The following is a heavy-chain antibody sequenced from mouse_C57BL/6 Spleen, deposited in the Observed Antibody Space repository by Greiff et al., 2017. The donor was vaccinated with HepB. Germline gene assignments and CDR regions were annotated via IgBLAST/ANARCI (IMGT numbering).Heavy chain of an antibody. D-gene: IGHD1-1*01. V-gene: IGHV14-4*01. CDR3: ATASYCDSSPGYFDV. J-gene: IGHJ1*03. CDR2: IDPENGDT. Sequence: EVQLQQSGAELVRPGASVKLSCTASGFNIKDDYMHWVKQRPEQGLEWIGWIDPENGDTEYASKFQGKATITADKSSNTAYLQLCSLTSEDTAVYYCATASYCDSSPGYFDVWGTGTTVTVSS. CDR1: GFNIKDDY.